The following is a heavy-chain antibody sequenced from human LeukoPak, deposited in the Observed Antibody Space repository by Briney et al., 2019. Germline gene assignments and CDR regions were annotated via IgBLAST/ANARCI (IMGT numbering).Heavy chain of an antibody. CDR3: AILVNWSPPPFDY. V-gene: IGHV1-2*02. CDR1: GYSFTGYY. D-gene: IGHD1-1*01. J-gene: IGHJ4*02. Sequence: EASVKVSCKSSGYSFTGYYIHWVRQAPGQGLEWMGLINPNSGDANYAQKFQGRVTMTRDTSISTAYMELTRLRSDDTAVYYCAILVNWSPPPFDYWGQGTLVTVSS. CDR2: INPNSGDA.